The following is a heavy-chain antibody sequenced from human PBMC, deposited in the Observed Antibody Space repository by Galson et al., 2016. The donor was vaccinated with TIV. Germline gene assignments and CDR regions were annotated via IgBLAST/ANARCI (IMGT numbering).Heavy chain of an antibody. J-gene: IGHJ4*02. Sequence: CAISGDSVSSNSAWNWIRQSPSRGLEWPGRTYYRSKWYNDYALSVKSRITINPDTSKNQFSLQLNSMTPEDTAMYYCARESQPTLFGVSIIDYWGQGTVVTVSS. CDR3: ARESQPTLFGVSIIDY. CDR1: GDSVSSNSA. V-gene: IGHV6-1*01. CDR2: TYYRSKWYN. D-gene: IGHD3-3*01.